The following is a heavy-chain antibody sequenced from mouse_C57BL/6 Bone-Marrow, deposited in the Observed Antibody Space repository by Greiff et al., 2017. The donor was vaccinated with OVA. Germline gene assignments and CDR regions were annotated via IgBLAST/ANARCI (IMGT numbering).Heavy chain of an antibody. CDR1: GFNIKDDY. J-gene: IGHJ2*01. CDR2: IDPENGDT. CDR3: TTYGLKGY. D-gene: IGHD3-1*01. V-gene: IGHV14-4*01. Sequence: VQLKESGAELVRPGASVKLSCTASGFNIKDDYMHWVKQRPEQGLEWIGWIDPENGDTEYASKFQGKATITADPSSNTAYLQLSSLTSEDTAVYYCTTYGLKGYWGQGTTLTVSS.